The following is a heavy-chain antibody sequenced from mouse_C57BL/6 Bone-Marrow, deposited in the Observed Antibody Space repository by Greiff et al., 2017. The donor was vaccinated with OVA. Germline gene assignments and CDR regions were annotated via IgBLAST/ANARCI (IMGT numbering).Heavy chain of an antibody. CDR1: GFTFTDYY. CDR3: ARCYWYWYFDV. CDR2: IRNKANGYTT. J-gene: IGHJ1*03. Sequence: EVQLQESGGGLVQPGGSLSLSCAASGFTFTDYYMSWVRQPPGKALEWLGFIRNKANGYTTEYSASVKGRFTISRDTSQSILYLQMNALRAEDSATYYCARCYWYWYFDVWGTGTTVTVSS. D-gene: IGHD1-1*01. V-gene: IGHV7-3*01.